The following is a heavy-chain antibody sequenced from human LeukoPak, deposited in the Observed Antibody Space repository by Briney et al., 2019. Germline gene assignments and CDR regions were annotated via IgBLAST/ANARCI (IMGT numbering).Heavy chain of an antibody. V-gene: IGHV5-51*01. Sequence: PGESLKISCKGSGYRFTSYWIGWVRQMPGKGLEWMGIIYPGDSDTRYSASFQGQVTISADKSISTAYLQWSSLKASDTAMYYCARLGADLIVGAHMWDYWGQGTLVTVSS. CDR1: GYRFTSYW. CDR3: ARLGADLIVGAHMWDY. J-gene: IGHJ4*02. CDR2: IYPGDSDT. D-gene: IGHD1-26*01.